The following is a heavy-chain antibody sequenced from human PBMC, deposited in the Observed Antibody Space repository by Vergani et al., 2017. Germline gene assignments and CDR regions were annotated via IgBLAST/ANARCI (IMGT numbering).Heavy chain of an antibody. V-gene: IGHV4-59*01. Sequence: QVQLQESGPGLVKPSETLSLTCTVSGGSISSYYWSWIRQPPGKGLEWIGYIYYSGSTNYNPSLKSRVTISVATSKNQFSLKLSSVTAADTAVYYCARDRIQLWHQFDPWGQGTLVTVSS. CDR2: IYYSGST. CDR1: GGSISSYY. D-gene: IGHD5-18*01. CDR3: ARDRIQLWHQFDP. J-gene: IGHJ5*02.